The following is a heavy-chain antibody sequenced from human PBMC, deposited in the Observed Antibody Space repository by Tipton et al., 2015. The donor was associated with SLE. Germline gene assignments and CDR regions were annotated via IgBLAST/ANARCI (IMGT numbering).Heavy chain of an antibody. J-gene: IGHJ3*02. Sequence: SLRLSCSASGFTFSSYAMHWVRQAPGKGLEYVSAISSNGGSTYYADSVKGRFTISRDNSKNTLYLQMSSLRAEDTAVYYCVKCVYSSSWYGPAGALFDIWGQGTMVTVSS. V-gene: IGHV3-64D*06. CDR2: ISSNGGST. CDR1: GFTFSSYA. CDR3: VKCVYSSSWYGPAGALFDI. D-gene: IGHD6-13*01.